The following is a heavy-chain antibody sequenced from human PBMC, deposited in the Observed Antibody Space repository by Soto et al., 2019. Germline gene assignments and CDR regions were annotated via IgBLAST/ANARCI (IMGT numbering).Heavy chain of an antibody. CDR1: GGSISSGGYY. CDR2: IYNSGST. V-gene: IGHV4-31*03. D-gene: IGHD6-19*01. CDR3: ARVGAVAGMDYYYYGMDI. J-gene: IGHJ6*02. Sequence: SETLSLTCTVSGGSISSGGYYWSWIRQHPGKGLEWIGYIYNSGSTYYNTSLKSRVTISVDTSKNQFSLKLSSVTAADTAVYYCARVGAVAGMDYYYYGMDIWGQGTTVTVSS.